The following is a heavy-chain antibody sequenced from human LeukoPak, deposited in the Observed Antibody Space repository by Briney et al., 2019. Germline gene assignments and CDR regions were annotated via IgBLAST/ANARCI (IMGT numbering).Heavy chain of an antibody. CDR3: ARASYSYDINGWVPFDY. J-gene: IGHJ4*02. Sequence: SETLSLTCAVSGGSISSSNWWSWVRQPPGKGLEWIGEIYHSGSTNYNPSLKSRVTISVDKSKNQFSLRLSSVTAADTAVYYCARASYSYDINGWVPFDYWGQGTLVTVSS. CDR2: IYHSGST. V-gene: IGHV4-4*02. D-gene: IGHD3-22*01. CDR1: GGSISSSNW.